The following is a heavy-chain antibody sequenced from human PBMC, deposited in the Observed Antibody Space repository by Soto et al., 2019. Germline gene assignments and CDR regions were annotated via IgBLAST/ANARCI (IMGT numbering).Heavy chain of an antibody. V-gene: IGHV4-39*01. CDR2: IYYSGST. J-gene: IGHJ4*02. D-gene: IGHD3-10*01. Sequence: SDAVSLTCTVSGGSNCSSSYSWDWIRQPTGKGLEWIGSIYYSGSTYYNPSLKSRVTISVDTSKNQFSLKLSSVTAADTAVYSCARHYDGSRSYYVWRQGTLVPVSS. CDR3: ARHYDGSRSYYV. CDR1: GGSNCSSSYS.